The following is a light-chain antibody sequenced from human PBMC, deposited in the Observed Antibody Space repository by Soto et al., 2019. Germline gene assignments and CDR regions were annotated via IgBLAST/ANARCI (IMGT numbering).Light chain of an antibody. CDR1: SSDVGGYNY. CDR3: SSYTRSSTLYV. V-gene: IGLV2-14*01. Sequence: QSVLTQPASVPGSPGPSITISCTGTSSDVGGYNYVSWYQQHPGKVPKLMISDVSNRPSGVSNRFSGSKSGDTASLTISGLQAEDEADYYCSSYTRSSTLYVFGTGTKLTVL. J-gene: IGLJ1*01. CDR2: DVS.